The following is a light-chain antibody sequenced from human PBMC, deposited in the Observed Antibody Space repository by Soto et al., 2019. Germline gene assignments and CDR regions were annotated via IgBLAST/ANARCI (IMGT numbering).Light chain of an antibody. Sequence: EIVLTQSPGTLSLSPGERVTLSCRPSQSISNNHLAWYQQKPGQAPRLLIHGTSNRATGIPDRFSGSGSGTDFTLTFSRLEPEDFAVYYCQQFGDSLTFGGGTKV. J-gene: IGKJ4*01. CDR2: GTS. CDR3: QQFGDSLT. CDR1: QSISNNH. V-gene: IGKV3-20*01.